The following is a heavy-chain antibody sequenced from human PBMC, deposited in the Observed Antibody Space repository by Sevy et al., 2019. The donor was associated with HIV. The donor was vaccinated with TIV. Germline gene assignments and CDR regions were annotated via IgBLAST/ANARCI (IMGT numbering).Heavy chain of an antibody. J-gene: IGHJ4*02. V-gene: IGHV3-11*01. CDR3: AGAPTEISFDL. CDR1: GFSLSDYY. D-gene: IGHD4-17*01. Sequence: EGSLRLSCAGSGFSLSDYYMSWIRQAPGKGLEWISYIRSSGTTRYYADSVRGRFTISKDNAKKSLYLQMNSLRAEDTAIYYCAGAPTEISFDLWGQGVLVTVSS. CDR2: IRSSGTTR.